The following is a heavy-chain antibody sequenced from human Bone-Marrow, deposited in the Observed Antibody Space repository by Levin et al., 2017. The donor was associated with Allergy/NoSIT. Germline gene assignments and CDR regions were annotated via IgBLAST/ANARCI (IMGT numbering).Heavy chain of an antibody. V-gene: IGHV3-48*03. D-gene: IGHD3-16*01. CDR1: GFTFSSYE. J-gene: IGHJ6*02. CDR2: ISSGGNTI. CDR3: AKPARLGRGGSYFAMDV. Sequence: GESLKISCAASGFTFSSYEMNWVRQAPGKGLEWISYISSGGNTIYYADSVKGRFSISRDNAKSALYLQMNSLRAEDTAVYYCAKPARLGRGGSYFAMDVWGQGTTVTVSS.